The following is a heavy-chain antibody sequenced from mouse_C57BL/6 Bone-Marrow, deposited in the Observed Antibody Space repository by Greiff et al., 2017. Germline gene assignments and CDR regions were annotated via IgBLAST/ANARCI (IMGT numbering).Heavy chain of an antibody. Sequence: VQLQQSGAELARPGASVKLSCKASGYTFTSYGISWVKQRTGQGLEWIGEIYPRSGNTYYNEKFKGKATLTADKSSSTAYMELSSLTSEDSAVYFVARVRDYYGSSYPFAYWGQGTLVTVSA. V-gene: IGHV1-81*01. CDR3: ARVRDYYGSSYPFAY. D-gene: IGHD1-1*01. CDR1: GYTFTSYG. J-gene: IGHJ3*01. CDR2: IYPRSGNT.